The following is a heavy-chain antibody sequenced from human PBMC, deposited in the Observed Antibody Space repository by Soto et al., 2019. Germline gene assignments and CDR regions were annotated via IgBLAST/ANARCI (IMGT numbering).Heavy chain of an antibody. CDR3: AKGLPFYSGYDPRNLYYYYYSGMDV. D-gene: IGHD5-12*01. V-gene: IGHV3-23*01. J-gene: IGHJ6*02. CDR2: ISGSGGST. Sequence: HPGGSLRLSCAASGFTFSSYAMSWVRQAPGKGLEWVSAISGSGGSTYYADSVKGRFTISRDNSKNTLYLQMNSLRAEDTAVYYCAKGLPFYSGYDPRNLYYYYYSGMDVWGQGTTVTVSS. CDR1: GFTFSSYA.